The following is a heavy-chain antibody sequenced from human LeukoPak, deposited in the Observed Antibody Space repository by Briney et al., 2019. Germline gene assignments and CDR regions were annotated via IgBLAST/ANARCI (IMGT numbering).Heavy chain of an antibody. V-gene: IGHV1-8*03. D-gene: IGHD3-3*01. CDR2: MNPNSGNT. J-gene: IGHJ4*02. CDR3: ARGRKYGRFLDWDFDY. CDR1: GYTFTSYD. Sequence: GASVKVSCKASGYTFTSYDINWVRQANGQGLEWMGWMNPNSGNTGYAQKFQGRVTITRNTSISTAYMELSSLRSEDTAVYYCARGRKYGRFLDWDFDYWGQGTLVTVSS.